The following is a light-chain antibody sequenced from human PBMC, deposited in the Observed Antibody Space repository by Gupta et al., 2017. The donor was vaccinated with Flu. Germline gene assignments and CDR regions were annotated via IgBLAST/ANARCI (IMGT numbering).Light chain of an antibody. V-gene: IGKV3-11*01. CDR2: VSS. Sequence: SRSCRAILRVSSYFSLYQHLPGPAPSLLLFVSSNSAPAFPAPFSFSGSGSDFALTLSILEPEDFAVYFCHHLRTLPPPFTFGQGTKLEIK. J-gene: IGKJ2*01. CDR1: LRVSSY. CDR3: HHLRTLPPPFT.